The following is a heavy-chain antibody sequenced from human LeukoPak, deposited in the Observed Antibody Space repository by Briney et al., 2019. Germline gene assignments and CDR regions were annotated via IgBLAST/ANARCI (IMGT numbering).Heavy chain of an antibody. D-gene: IGHD5-12*01. V-gene: IGHV1-2*02. J-gene: IGHJ4*02. CDR1: GYTFTGYY. Sequence: ASVKVSCKASGYTFTGYYMHWVRQAPGQGLEWMGWINPNSGGTNYAQKFQGRVTMTRGTSISTAYMELSRLRSDDTAVYYCARDRGYDSGVDYWGQGTLVTVSS. CDR3: ARDRGYDSGVDY. CDR2: INPNSGGT.